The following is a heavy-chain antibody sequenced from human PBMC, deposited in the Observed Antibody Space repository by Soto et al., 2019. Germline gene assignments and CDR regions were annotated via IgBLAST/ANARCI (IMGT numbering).Heavy chain of an antibody. V-gene: IGHV4-34*01. CDR1: GGSFSGYY. J-gene: IGHJ5*02. Sequence: SETLSLTCAVYGGSFSGYYWSWIRQPPGKGLEWIGEINHSGSTNYNPSLKSRVTISVDTSKNQFSLKLSSVTAADTAVYYCARGEKDCSSTSCYRGNNWFDPWGQGTLVTVSS. D-gene: IGHD2-2*01. CDR2: INHSGST. CDR3: ARGEKDCSSTSCYRGNNWFDP.